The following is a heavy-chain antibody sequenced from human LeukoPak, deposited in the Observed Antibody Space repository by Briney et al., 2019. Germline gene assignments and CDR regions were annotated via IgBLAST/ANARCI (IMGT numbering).Heavy chain of an antibody. J-gene: IGHJ6*03. V-gene: IGHV3-30*02. CDR2: IRYDGSNK. D-gene: IGHD3-9*01. CDR1: GFTFSSYG. CDR3: GLIPPITISNMDV. Sequence: GGSLRLSCAASGFTFSSYGMHWVRQAPGKGLEWVAFIRYDGSNKYYADSVKGRFTISRDNSKNTLYLQMNSLRAEDTAVYYCGLIPPITISNMDVWGKGTTVTISS.